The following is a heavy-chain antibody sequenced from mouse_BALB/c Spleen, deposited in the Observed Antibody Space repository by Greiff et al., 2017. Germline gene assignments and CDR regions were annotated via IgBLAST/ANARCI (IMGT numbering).Heavy chain of an antibody. J-gene: IGHJ1*01. V-gene: IGHV1S81*02. Sequence: VQLQQPGAELVKPGASVKLSCKASGYTFTSYWMHWVKQRPGQGLEWIGKINPSNGRTNYNEKFKSKATLNVDKSSSTAYMQLSSLTSEDSAVYYCARWDRSDWYFDVWGAGTTVTVSS. CDR2: INPSNGRT. CDR3: ARWDRSDWYFDV. CDR1: GYTFTSYW. D-gene: IGHD2-14*01.